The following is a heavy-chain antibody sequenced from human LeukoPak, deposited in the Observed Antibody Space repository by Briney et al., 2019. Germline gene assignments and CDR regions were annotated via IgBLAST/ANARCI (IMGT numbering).Heavy chain of an antibody. CDR3: AARHGVVIIDEKYYYMDV. CDR1: GGSFSGYY. D-gene: IGHD3-3*01. CDR2: INYRGST. J-gene: IGHJ6*03. Sequence: SETLSLTCAVYGGSFSGYYWSWIRQSPGKGLEWIGEINYRGSTNYNPSLKSRVTISVDTSKNQFSLKLSSVTAADTAVYYCAARHGVVIIDEKYYYMDVWGKGTTVTVSS. V-gene: IGHV4-34*01.